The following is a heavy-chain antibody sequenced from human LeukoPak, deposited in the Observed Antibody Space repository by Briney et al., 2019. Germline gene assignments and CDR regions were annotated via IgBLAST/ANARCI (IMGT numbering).Heavy chain of an antibody. Sequence: SVKVSCKASGGTFSSYAISWVRQAPGQGLEWMGRIIPILGIANYAQKFQGRVTMTRDTPTTTVYMELGSLRSDDTAVYYCARHSGSYAFDYWGQGPLVTVSS. J-gene: IGHJ4*02. D-gene: IGHD1-26*01. CDR3: ARHSGSYAFDY. V-gene: IGHV1-69*04. CDR2: IIPILGIA. CDR1: GGTFSSYA.